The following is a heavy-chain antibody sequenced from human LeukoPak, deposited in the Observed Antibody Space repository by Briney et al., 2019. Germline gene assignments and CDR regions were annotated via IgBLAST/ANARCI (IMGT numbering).Heavy chain of an antibody. D-gene: IGHD1-26*01. Sequence: GGSLRPSCAASGFPVASNYMTWVRQAPGKGLEWVACFYSGESTFYADSVKGRFTISRDASKNTVHLQMDRLRADDTAMYYCARALGSGTYYGWGQGTLVTVSS. CDR3: ARALGSGTYYG. J-gene: IGHJ4*02. CDR2: FYSGEST. V-gene: IGHV3-53*01. CDR1: GFPVASNY.